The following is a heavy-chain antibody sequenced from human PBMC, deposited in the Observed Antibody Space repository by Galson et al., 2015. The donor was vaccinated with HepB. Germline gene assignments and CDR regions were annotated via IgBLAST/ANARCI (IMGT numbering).Heavy chain of an antibody. CDR1: GGSISSYY. J-gene: IGHJ4*02. CDR3: ARHAVLSSGYSFYFDY. Sequence: SETLSLTCTVSGGSISSYYWSWIRQPPGKGLEWIGYIYYSGSTNYNPSLKSRVTISVDTSKNQFSLKLSSVTAADTAVYYCARHAVLSSGYSFYFDYWGQGTLVTVSS. CDR2: IYYSGST. D-gene: IGHD3-22*01. V-gene: IGHV4-59*08.